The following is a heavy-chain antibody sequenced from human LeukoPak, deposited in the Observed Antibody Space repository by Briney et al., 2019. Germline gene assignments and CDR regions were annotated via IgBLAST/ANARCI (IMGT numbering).Heavy chain of an antibody. CDR3: ARGKYYGSGPPYNWFDP. Sequence: ASVKVSCKASGYTFTSYDINWVRQATGQGLEWTGWMNPNSGNTGYAQKFQGRVTMTRNTSISTAYMELSSLRSEDTAVYYCARGKYYGSGPPYNWFDPWGQGTLVTVSS. J-gene: IGHJ5*02. V-gene: IGHV1-8*01. CDR2: MNPNSGNT. CDR1: GYTFTSYD. D-gene: IGHD3-10*01.